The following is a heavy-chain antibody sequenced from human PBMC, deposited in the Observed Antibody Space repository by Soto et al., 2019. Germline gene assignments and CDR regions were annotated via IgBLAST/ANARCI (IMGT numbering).Heavy chain of an antibody. CDR2: INAGNGNT. Sequence: QVQLVQSGAEVKKPGASVKVSCKASGYTFTSYAMHWVRQAPGQRLEWMGWINAGNGNTKYSQKFQGRVTITRDTSASTAYMELSSLRSDDTAVYYCARDPIQLWFYFDYWGQGTLVTVSS. CDR3: ARDPIQLWFYFDY. CDR1: GYTFTSYA. J-gene: IGHJ4*02. V-gene: IGHV1-3*01. D-gene: IGHD5-18*01.